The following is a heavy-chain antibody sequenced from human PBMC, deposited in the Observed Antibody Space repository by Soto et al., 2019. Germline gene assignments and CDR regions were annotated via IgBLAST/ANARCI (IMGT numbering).Heavy chain of an antibody. Sequence: SVKVSCKASGYTFTSYGISWVRQAPGQGLEWMGGIIPIFGTANYAQKFQGRVTITADESTSTAYMELSSLRSEDTAVYYCARDPESTPNYYGMDVWGQGTTVTVSS. J-gene: IGHJ6*02. CDR1: GYTFTSYG. CDR3: ARDPESTPNYYGMDV. CDR2: IIPIFGTA. V-gene: IGHV1-69*13. D-gene: IGHD2-2*01.